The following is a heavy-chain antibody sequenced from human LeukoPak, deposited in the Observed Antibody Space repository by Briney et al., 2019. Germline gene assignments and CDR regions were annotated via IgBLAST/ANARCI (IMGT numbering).Heavy chain of an antibody. V-gene: IGHV3-23*01. CDR2: ISGSGGST. Sequence: GGSLRLSCAASGFTFSSYAMSWVRQNPGKGLEWVSAISGSGGSTYYADSVKGRFTISRDSSKNTLYLQMNSLRAEDTAVYYCAKDQNVDTATRWGQGTLVTVSS. J-gene: IGHJ4*02. D-gene: IGHD5-18*01. CDR1: GFTFSSYA. CDR3: AKDQNVDTATR.